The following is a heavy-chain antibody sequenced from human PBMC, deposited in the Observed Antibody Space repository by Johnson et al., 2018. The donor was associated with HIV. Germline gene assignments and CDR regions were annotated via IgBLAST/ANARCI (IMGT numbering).Heavy chain of an antibody. Sequence: QVQLVESGGGVVQPGRSLRLSCAASGFTFSSYAMHWVRQAPGKGLEWVAVISYDGSNEYYAESVKGRFTISRDNSKNTLHLQMNSLRAEDTAVYYCARDSSGYSGFDVWGQGTMVTVSS. CDR1: GFTFSSYA. J-gene: IGHJ3*01. CDR3: ARDSSGYSGFDV. D-gene: IGHD3-22*01. V-gene: IGHV3-30*04. CDR2: ISYDGSNE.